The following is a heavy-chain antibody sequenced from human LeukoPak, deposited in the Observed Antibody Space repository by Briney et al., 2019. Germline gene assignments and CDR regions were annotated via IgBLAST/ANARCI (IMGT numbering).Heavy chain of an antibody. Sequence: SVKVSCKASGGTFSSYAISWVRQAPGQGLEWMGRIIPILGIANYAQKFQGRVTMTTDTSTSTAYMELRSLRSDDTAVYYCARWRSSGWFDPWGQGTLVTVSS. CDR2: IIPILGIA. CDR3: ARWRSSGWFDP. J-gene: IGHJ5*02. CDR1: GGTFSSYA. V-gene: IGHV1-69*04. D-gene: IGHD6-19*01.